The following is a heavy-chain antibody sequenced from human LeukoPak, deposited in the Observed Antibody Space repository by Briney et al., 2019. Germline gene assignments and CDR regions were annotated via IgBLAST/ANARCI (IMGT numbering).Heavy chain of an antibody. J-gene: IGHJ4*02. V-gene: IGHV5-51*01. D-gene: IGHD3-9*01. CDR3: ARLYDILTGNSFDY. CDR1: GYGFTSYW. CDR2: IYPGDSDT. Sequence: GESLKISCKGSGYGFTSYWIGWVRQMPGKGLEWVGIIYPGDSDTRYSPSFQGQVTVSADKSISTAYLQWSSLKASDTAMYYCARLYDILTGNSFDYWGQGTLVTVSS.